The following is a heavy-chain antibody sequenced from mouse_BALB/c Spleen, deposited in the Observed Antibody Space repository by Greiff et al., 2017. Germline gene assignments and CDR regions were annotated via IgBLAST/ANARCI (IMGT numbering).Heavy chain of an antibody. CDR1: GFTFSSYA. V-gene: IGHV5-9-4*01. CDR2: ISSGGSYT. D-gene: IGHD1-1*02. CDR3: ARDGGNYAMDY. Sequence: EVQLVESGGGLVKPGGSLKLSCAASGFTFSSYAMSWVRQSPEKRLEWVAEISSGGSYTYYPDTVTGRFTISRDNAKNTLYLEMSRLRSEDTAMYYCARDGGNYAMDYWGEGTSVTVSS. J-gene: IGHJ4*01.